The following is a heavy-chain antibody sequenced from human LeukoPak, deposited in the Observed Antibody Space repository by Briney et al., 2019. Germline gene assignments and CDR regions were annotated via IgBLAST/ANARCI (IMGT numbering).Heavy chain of an antibody. D-gene: IGHD3-9*01. V-gene: IGHV3-9*01. CDR2: ISWNSGSI. Sequence: GGSLRLSCAASGFTFDDYAMHWVRQAPGKGLEWVSGISWNSGSIGYADSVKGRFTISRDNAKNSLYLQMNSLRAEDTALYYCAKARLRYFDWEFDYWGQGTLVTVSS. CDR1: GFTFDDYA. CDR3: AKARLRYFDWEFDY. J-gene: IGHJ4*02.